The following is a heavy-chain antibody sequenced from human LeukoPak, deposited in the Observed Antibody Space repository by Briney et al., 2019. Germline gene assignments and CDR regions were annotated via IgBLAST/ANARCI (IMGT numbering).Heavy chain of an antibody. D-gene: IGHD6-19*01. CDR2: IDWDDDK. CDR1: GFSISTSGMC. Sequence: GPALVKPTQTLTLTCTFSGFSISTSGMCVSWIRQPPGKALEWLARIDWDDDKYYSTSLKTRLTISKDTSKNQVVLTMTNMDPVDTATYYCARISGLAVAGIPYYYYGMDVWGQGTTVTVSS. CDR3: ARISGLAVAGIPYYYYGMDV. V-gene: IGHV2-70*11. J-gene: IGHJ6*02.